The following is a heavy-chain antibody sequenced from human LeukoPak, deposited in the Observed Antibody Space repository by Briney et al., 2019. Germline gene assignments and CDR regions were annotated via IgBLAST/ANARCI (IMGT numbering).Heavy chain of an antibody. CDR1: GFTFSSYG. D-gene: IGHD6-13*01. CDR3: ASEGIAAAGTLLDY. J-gene: IGHJ4*02. Sequence: GRSLRPSCAASGFTFSSYGMHWVRQAPGKGLEWVAVISYDGSNKYYADSVKGRFTISRDNSKNTLYLQMNSLRAEDTAVYYCASEGIAAAGTLLDYWGQGTLVTVSS. CDR2: ISYDGSNK. V-gene: IGHV3-30*03.